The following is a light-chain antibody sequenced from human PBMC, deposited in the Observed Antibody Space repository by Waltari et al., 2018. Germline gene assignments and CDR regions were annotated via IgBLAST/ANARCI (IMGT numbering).Light chain of an antibody. CDR3: QQRYNWPAT. CDR2: DAS. V-gene: IGKV3-11*01. CDR1: QGISSY. J-gene: IGKJ3*01. Sequence: SPGERATLSCRASQGISSYLAWYQHKPGQPPSLLIYDASNRATGIPARFSGSGSGTDFTLTISSLEPEDFAVYYCQQRYNWPATFGPGTKVAIK.